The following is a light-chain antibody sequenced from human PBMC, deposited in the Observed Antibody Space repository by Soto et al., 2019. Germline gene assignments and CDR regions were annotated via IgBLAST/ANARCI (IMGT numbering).Light chain of an antibody. J-gene: IGKJ3*01. CDR3: QQRSNWLFT. CDR2: DAS. V-gene: IGKV3-11*01. CDR1: QSVSSY. Sequence: EIVLTQSAATLSLFPGERATLSCRASQSVSSYLAWYQQKPGQAPRLLIYDASSRATGIPARFSGSGSGTDFTLTISSLEPEDFAVYYCQQRSNWLFTFGPGTKVDIK.